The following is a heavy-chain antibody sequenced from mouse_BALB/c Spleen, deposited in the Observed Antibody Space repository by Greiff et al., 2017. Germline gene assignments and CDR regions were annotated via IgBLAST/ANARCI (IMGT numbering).Heavy chain of an antibody. V-gene: IGHV1-9*01. J-gene: IGHJ4*01. CDR3: ARKLRRIYAMDY. D-gene: IGHD1-1*01. CDR2: ILPGSGST. Sequence: QVQLQQSGAELMKPGASVKISCKATGYTFSSYWIEWVKQRPGHGLEWIGEILPGSGSTNYNEKFKGKATFTADTSSNTAYMQLSSLTSEDSAVYYCARKLRRIYAMDYWGQGTSVTVSS. CDR1: GYTFSSYW.